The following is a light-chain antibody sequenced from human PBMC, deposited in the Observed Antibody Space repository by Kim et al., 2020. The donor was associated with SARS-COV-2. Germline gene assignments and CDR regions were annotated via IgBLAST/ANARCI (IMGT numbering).Light chain of an antibody. J-gene: IGLJ2*01. CDR3: QSYDRSLSGSL. V-gene: IGLV1-40*01. CDR2: GNT. Sequence: QRVTSPCTERSANIGAGYDVHWYQHHPGTAPKRLIFGNTNRPSGVPDRFSGSQSGTSASLAINGLQAEDEADYYCQSYDRSLSGSLFGGGTQLTVL. CDR1: SANIGAGYD.